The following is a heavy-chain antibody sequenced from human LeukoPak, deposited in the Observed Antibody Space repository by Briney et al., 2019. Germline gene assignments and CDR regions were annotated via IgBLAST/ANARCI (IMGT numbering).Heavy chain of an antibody. D-gene: IGHD1-26*01. CDR3: ARDNSVGDNAWWFDP. Sequence: ASVKVSCKAFGYTFTSNYMHWVRQAPGQGLEWMGLINPTGDSTGYAQKFQSRVTMTRDMSTSTDYMELSSLRSEDTAIYYCARDNSVGDNAWWFDPWGQGTLVTVSS. CDR2: INPTGDST. CDR1: GYTFTSNY. V-gene: IGHV1-46*01. J-gene: IGHJ5*02.